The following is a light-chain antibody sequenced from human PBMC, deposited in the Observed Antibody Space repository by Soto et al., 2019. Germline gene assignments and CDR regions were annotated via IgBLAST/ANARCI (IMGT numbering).Light chain of an antibody. V-gene: IGLV1-40*01. Sequence: QSVLTQPPSVSGAPGQSVTFCSTWSISNLGTGYVVHRYQQLPATAPILLIYGNSNRPSEVPDRVSASQPGISASMAIAGLHAEHDADYACQSFGSSRFYVFGTGPKVT. CDR3: QSFGSSRFYV. J-gene: IGLJ1*01. CDR2: GNS. CDR1: ISNLGTGYV.